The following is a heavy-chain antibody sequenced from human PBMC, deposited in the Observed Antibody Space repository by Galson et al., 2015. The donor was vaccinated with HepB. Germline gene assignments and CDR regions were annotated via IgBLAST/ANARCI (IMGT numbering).Heavy chain of an antibody. CDR3: ARAPKTATHPRVYFDY. V-gene: IGHV4-31*03. CDR2: IYYSGST. Sequence: TLSLTCTVSGGSISSGGYYWSWIRQHPGKGLEWIGYIYYSGSTYYNPSLKSRVTISVDTSKNQFSLKLSSVTAADTAVYYCARAPKTATHPRVYFDYWGQRTLVTVSS. D-gene: IGHD3-3*01. CDR1: GGSISSGGYY. J-gene: IGHJ4*02.